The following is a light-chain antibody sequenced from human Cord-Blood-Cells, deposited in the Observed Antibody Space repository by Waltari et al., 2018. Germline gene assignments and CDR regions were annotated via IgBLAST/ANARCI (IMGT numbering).Light chain of an antibody. CDR2: DVS. CDR3: CSYAGSYTFVV. Sequence: QSALTQPRSVSGPPGQSATISCTGTSSDVGGYNYVSGYQQHPGKAPKLMIYDVSKRPSGVPDRFSGSKSGNTASLTISGLQAEDEADYYCCSYAGSYTFVVFGGGTKLTVL. V-gene: IGLV2-11*01. CDR1: SSDVGGYNY. J-gene: IGLJ2*01.